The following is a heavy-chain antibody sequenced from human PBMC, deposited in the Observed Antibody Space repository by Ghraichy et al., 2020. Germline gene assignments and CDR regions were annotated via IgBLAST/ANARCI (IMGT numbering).Heavy chain of an antibody. CDR2: ISSSGSTI. D-gene: IGHD3-22*01. Sequence: GGSLRLSCAASGFTFSSYEMNWVRQAPGKGLEWVSYISSSGSTIYYADSVKGRFTISRDNAKNSLYLQMNSLRAEDTAVYYCAVYYYDSSGYESYYFDYWGQGTLVTVSS. CDR3: AVYYYDSSGYESYYFDY. J-gene: IGHJ4*02. V-gene: IGHV3-48*03. CDR1: GFTFSSYE.